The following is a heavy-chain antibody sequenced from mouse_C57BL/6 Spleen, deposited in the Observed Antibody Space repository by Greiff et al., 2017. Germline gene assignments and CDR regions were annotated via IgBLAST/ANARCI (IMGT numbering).Heavy chain of an antibody. D-gene: IGHD1-1*01. CDR2: IYPGSGNT. CDR3: ARSGVEDAMDY. Sequence: QVQLQQSGAELVRPGASVKLSCKASGYTFTDYYINWVKQRPGQGLEWIARIYPGSGNTYYNEKFKGKATLTAEKSSSIAYMQLSSLTSEDSAVYFCARSGVEDAMDYWGQGTSVTVSS. V-gene: IGHV1-76*01. J-gene: IGHJ4*01. CDR1: GYTFTDYY.